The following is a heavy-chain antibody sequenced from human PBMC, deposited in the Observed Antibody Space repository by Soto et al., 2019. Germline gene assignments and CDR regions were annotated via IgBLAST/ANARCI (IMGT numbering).Heavy chain of an antibody. CDR1: GGSFSGYY. D-gene: IGHD2-15*01. Sequence: SETLSLTCAVYGGSFSGYYWSWIRQPPGKGLEWIGEINHSGSTNYNPSLKSRVTISVDTSKDQFSLKLSSVTAADTAVYYCARSVASYFDYWGQGTLVTVSS. J-gene: IGHJ4*02. V-gene: IGHV4-34*01. CDR3: ARSVASYFDY. CDR2: INHSGST.